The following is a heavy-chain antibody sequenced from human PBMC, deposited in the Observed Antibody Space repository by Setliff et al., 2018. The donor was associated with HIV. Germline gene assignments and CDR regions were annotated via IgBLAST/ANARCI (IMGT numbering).Heavy chain of an antibody. CDR1: GDSSSNDY. CDR3: ARQHSESRDFDY. V-gene: IGHV4-34*01. Sequence: SETLSLTCTVSGDSSSNDYWTWVRQPPGKGLEWIGEINHSGSTNYNPSLKSRVTISVDTSKNQFSLKLSSVTAADTAVYYCARQHSESRDFDYWGQGTLVTVSS. J-gene: IGHJ4*02. D-gene: IGHD3-22*01. CDR2: INHSGST.